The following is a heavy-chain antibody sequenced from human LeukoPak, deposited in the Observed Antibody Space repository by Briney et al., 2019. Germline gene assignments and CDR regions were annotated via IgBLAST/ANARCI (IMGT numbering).Heavy chain of an antibody. Sequence: GGSLRLSCAASGFTFSSYGMHWVRQAPGKGLEWVAVISYDGSSKYYADSVKGRFTISRDNSKNTLYLQMNSLRAEDTAVYYCAKESPTTPAYYFDYWGQGTLVTVSS. J-gene: IGHJ4*02. CDR3: AKESPTTPAYYFDY. D-gene: IGHD4-11*01. CDR1: GFTFSSYG. CDR2: ISYDGSSK. V-gene: IGHV3-30*18.